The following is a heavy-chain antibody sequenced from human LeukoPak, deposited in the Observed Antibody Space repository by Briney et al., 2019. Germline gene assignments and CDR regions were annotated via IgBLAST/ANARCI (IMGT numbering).Heavy chain of an antibody. J-gene: IGHJ4*02. D-gene: IGHD2-15*01. V-gene: IGHV4-61*01. Sequence: SETLSLTCTVSGGSVSSGSYYWSWIRQPPGKGLEWIGYIYYTGSTNYNSSLKSRVTISVDTSKNQFSLKLSSVTAADTAVYYCARVVAANDYWGQGTLVTVSS. CDR1: GGSVSSGSYY. CDR3: ARVVAANDY. CDR2: IYYTGST.